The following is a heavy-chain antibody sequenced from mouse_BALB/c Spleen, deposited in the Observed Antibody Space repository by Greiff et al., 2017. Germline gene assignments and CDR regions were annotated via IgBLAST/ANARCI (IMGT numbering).Heavy chain of an antibody. CDR2: IWGDGST. Sequence: VKLQESGPGLVAPSQSLSITCTVSGFSLTGYGVNWVRQPPGKGLEWLGMIWGDGSTDYNSALKSRLSISKDNSKSQVFLKMNSLQTDDTARYYCARDGGNYGGWFAYWGQGTLVTVSA. CDR3: ARDGGNYGGWFAY. CDR1: GFSLTGYG. V-gene: IGHV2-6-7*01. J-gene: IGHJ3*01. D-gene: IGHD2-1*01.